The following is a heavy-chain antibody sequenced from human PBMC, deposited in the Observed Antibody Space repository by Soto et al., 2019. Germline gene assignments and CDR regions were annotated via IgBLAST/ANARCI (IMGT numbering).Heavy chain of an antibody. V-gene: IGHV1-69*13. CDR2: IIPIFGTA. CDR3: ARVRVCSSTSCYGYYYYGMDV. D-gene: IGHD2-2*01. J-gene: IGHJ6*02. CDR1: GGTFSSYA. Sequence: SVKVSCKASGGTFSSYAISWVRQAPGQGLEWMGGIIPIFGTANYAQKFQGRVTITADESTSTAYMELSSLRSEDTAVYYCARVRVCSSTSCYGYYYYGMDVWGQGTTVTVSS.